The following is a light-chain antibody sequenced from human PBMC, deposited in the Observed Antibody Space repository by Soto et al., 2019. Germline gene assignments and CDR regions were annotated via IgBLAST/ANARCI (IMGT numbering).Light chain of an antibody. CDR3: QQRSNWPRGT. CDR1: QSVSSSY. CDR2: GAS. V-gene: IGKV3D-20*02. J-gene: IGKJ1*01. Sequence: EIFLTQSPDTLSLSPGEIATLPCGTSQSVSSSYLAWYQQRPGQAPRLLIYGASSRATGIPDRFSGSGSGTDFTLTISSLEPEDFAVYYCQQRSNWPRGTFGQGTKVDI.